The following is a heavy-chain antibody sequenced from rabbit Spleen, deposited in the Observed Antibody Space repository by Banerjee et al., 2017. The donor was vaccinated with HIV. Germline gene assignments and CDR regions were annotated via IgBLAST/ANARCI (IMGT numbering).Heavy chain of an antibody. J-gene: IGHJ4*01. D-gene: IGHD2-1*01. V-gene: IGHV1S45*01. CDR2: INTATGKA. Sequence: QEQLVESGGGLVKPEGSLTLTYKASGFSFSDRDVMCWVRQAPGKGLEWIACINTATGKAVYASWAKGRFTISKTSSTTLTLQMTSLTVADTTTYFCARSGGDIYDFKLWGPGTLVTVS. CDR1: GFSFSDRDV. CDR3: ARSGGDIYDFKL.